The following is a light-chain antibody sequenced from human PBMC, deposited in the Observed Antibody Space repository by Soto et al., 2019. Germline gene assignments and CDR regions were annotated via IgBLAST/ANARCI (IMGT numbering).Light chain of an antibody. J-gene: IGKJ1*01. CDR2: AAS. Sequence: DIQMTQSPSSLSASVGDRVTITCRASQSISSYLNWFQQKPGKAPKLLIYAASSLQSGVPSRFSGGGSGTDFTLTITSLQPEDFSTYYCQQSHSTPRTFGQRTKVEMK. V-gene: IGKV1-39*01. CDR3: QQSHSTPRT. CDR1: QSISSY.